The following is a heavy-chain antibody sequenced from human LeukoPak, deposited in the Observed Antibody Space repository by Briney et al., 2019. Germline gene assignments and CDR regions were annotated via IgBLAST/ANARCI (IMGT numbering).Heavy chain of an antibody. CDR3: ARDRWVVARGHFDY. Sequence: ASVKVSCKASGYTFTSYAMHWVRQAPGQRLEWMGWINAGNGNTKYSQKFQGRVTITRDTSASTAYMELSSLRSEDTAVYYCARDRWVVARGHFDYWGQGTLVTVSS. J-gene: IGHJ4*02. D-gene: IGHD2-15*01. CDR2: INAGNGNT. CDR1: GYTFTSYA. V-gene: IGHV1-3*01.